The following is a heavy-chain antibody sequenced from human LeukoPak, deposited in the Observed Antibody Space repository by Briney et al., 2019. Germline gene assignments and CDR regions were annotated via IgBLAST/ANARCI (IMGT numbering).Heavy chain of an antibody. Sequence: PSETLSLTCTVSGGSISSSSYYWGWIRQPPGKGLEWIGSIYYSGSTYYNPSLKSRVTISVDTSKNQFSLKLSSVTAADTAVYYCARQEYYDSSGYPLDYWGQGTLVTVSS. CDR3: ARQEYYDSSGYPLDY. CDR1: GGSISSSSYY. D-gene: IGHD3-22*01. J-gene: IGHJ4*02. V-gene: IGHV4-39*01. CDR2: IYYSGST.